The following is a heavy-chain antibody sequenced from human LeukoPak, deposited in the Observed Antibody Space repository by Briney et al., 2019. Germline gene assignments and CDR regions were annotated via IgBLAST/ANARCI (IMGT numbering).Heavy chain of an antibody. J-gene: IGHJ4*02. CDR1: GFTVSSNY. D-gene: IGHD6-13*01. CDR2: IYSGGST. V-gene: IGHV3-66*01. Sequence: GGSLRLSCAASGFTVSSNYMSWVRQAPGKGLEWVSVIYSGGSTYYADSVKGRFTISRDNSKNTLYIQMNSLRAAETAVYYCAKDRSASAAAGLDSWGKGTLVTVSS. CDR3: AKDRSASAAAGLDS.